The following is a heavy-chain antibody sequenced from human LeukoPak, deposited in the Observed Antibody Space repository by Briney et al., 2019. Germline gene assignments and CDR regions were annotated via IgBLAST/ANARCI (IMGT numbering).Heavy chain of an antibody. J-gene: IGHJ4*02. D-gene: IGHD4-17*01. Sequence: SQTLSLTCAISGDSVSSNSAAWNWIRQSPSRGLEWLGRTYYRSKWYNDYAVSVKSRITINPDTSKNRFSLQLNSVTPEDTAVYYCARDLYGDYTREKVFDYWGQGTLVTVSS. CDR2: TYYRSKWYN. CDR1: GDSVSSNSAA. CDR3: ARDLYGDYTREKVFDY. V-gene: IGHV6-1*01.